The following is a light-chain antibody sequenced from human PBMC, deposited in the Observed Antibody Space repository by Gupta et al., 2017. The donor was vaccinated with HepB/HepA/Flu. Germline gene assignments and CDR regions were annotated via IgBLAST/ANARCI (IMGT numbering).Light chain of an antibody. CDR1: QSVDSY. J-gene: IGKJ2*01. CDR3: QQHTNWPPYT. Sequence: EIVLTQSPATLSLSPGERATLSCRASQSVDSYLAWYQQKPGQAPRLLIHDASNRATGIPARFSGSGSRTDFTLTISSLEPEDFAVYYCQQHTNWPPYTFGQGTKLEIK. CDR2: DAS. V-gene: IGKV3-11*01.